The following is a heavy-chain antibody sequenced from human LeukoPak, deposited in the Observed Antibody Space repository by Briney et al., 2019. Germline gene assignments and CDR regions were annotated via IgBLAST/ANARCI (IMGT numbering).Heavy chain of an antibody. CDR3: ATHNNRRLEY. J-gene: IGHJ4*02. CDR2: INQDSSDI. V-gene: IGHV3-7*05. Sequence: GGSLRLSCVDSGLTLSNYWMTWVRQAPGKGLEWMANINQDSSDIHYVDSVRGRFTISRDNAKNSVYLQMNSLRAEDTALYYCATHNNRRLEYWGPGTLVTVSS. D-gene: IGHD1-14*01. CDR1: GLTLSNYW.